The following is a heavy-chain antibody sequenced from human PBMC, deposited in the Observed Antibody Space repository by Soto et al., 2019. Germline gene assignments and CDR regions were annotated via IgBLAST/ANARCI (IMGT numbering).Heavy chain of an antibody. CDR2: TSSSSTTI. CDR1: GFVFSPYS. CDR3: ARPVPRHDAFDI. J-gene: IGHJ3*02. Sequence: GGSLRLSGAASGFVFSPYSMNWVRQAPWKGLEWVSYTSSSSTTIYYADSVKGRFTISRDNAKNSLYLQMSSLRDDDTAVYYCARPVPRHDAFDIWGEGTMVTVSS. D-gene: IGHD6-6*01. V-gene: IGHV3-48*02.